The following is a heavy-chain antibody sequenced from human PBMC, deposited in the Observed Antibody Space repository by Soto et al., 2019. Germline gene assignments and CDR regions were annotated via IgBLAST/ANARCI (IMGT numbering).Heavy chain of an antibody. Sequence: QVQLVQSGAEVKKPGSSVKVSCKASGGTFSSYAISWVRQAPGQGLEWMGGIIPIFGTANYAQKFQGRVTITADDSTSTAYMELSSLRSEDTAVYYCARGLRSIAASGEGNWFDPWGQGTLVTVSS. CDR2: IIPIFGTA. J-gene: IGHJ5*02. CDR1: GGTFSSYA. CDR3: ARGLRSIAASGEGNWFDP. D-gene: IGHD6-13*01. V-gene: IGHV1-69*01.